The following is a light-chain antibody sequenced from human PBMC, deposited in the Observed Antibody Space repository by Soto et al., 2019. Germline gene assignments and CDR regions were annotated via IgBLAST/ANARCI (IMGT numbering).Light chain of an antibody. Sequence: QSALTQPASVSGSPGQSITISCTGTSSGIRDYNYVSWYQQLPGNAPKLIMYEVSNRPSGISNRFSGSKSGNPASLTISGLQDEDEADYSCSSKSPEFFGTGTKLTVL. V-gene: IGLV2-14*01. CDR3: SSKSPEF. CDR1: SSGIRDYNY. CDR2: EVS. J-gene: IGLJ1*01.